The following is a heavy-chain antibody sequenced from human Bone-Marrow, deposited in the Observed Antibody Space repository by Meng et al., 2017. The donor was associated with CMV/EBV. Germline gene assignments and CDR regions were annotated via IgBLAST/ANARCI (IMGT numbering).Heavy chain of an antibody. V-gene: IGHV1-69*05. CDR1: GGTFSSYA. J-gene: IGHJ6*02. Sequence: SAKVSCKASGGTFSSYAISWVRQAPGQGLEWMGGIIPIFGTANYAQKFQGRVTITTDESTSTAYMELSSLRSEDTAVYYCARGGSEVVPAAIGYYGMDVWGQGTTVTVSS. CDR3: ARGGSEVVPAAIGYYGMDV. D-gene: IGHD2-2*02. CDR2: IIPIFGTA.